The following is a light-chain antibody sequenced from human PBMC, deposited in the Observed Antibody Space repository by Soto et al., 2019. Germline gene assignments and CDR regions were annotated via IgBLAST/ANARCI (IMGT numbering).Light chain of an antibody. CDR3: SSYTSSSTPSV. J-gene: IGLJ1*01. V-gene: IGLV2-14*01. CDR1: SSDVGGYNY. CDR2: EVS. Sequence: QSALTQPASVSGSPGQSITISGTGTSSDVGGYNYVSWYQQHPGKAPKLMMYEVSNRPSGVSNRFSGSKSGNTASLTISGLQAEDEADYYCSSYTSSSTPSVFGTGTKVTVL.